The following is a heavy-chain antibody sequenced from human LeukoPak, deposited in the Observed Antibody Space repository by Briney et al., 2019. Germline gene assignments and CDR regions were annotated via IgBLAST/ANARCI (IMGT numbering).Heavy chain of an antibody. CDR3: AGHHPRNTVDF. Sequence: SETLSLTCTVSGGSISSYYWSWIRQPPGKGLEWIGYIYYSGSTNYNPSFKSRVTISVDTSKNQFSLKLSSVTAADTAVYYCAGHHPRNTVDFWGQGTLVTVSS. CDR1: GGSISSYY. J-gene: IGHJ4*02. CDR2: IYYSGST. D-gene: IGHD2/OR15-2a*01. V-gene: IGHV4-59*08.